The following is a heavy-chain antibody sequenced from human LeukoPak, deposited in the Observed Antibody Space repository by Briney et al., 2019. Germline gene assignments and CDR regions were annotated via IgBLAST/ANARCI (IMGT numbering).Heavy chain of an antibody. D-gene: IGHD5-12*01. CDR2: ISYDGSNK. V-gene: IGHV3-30*18. CDR3: AKGTGRGYDRYYYYGMDV. CDR1: GFTFSSYG. Sequence: GGSLRLSCATSGFTFSSYGMHWVRQAPGKGLEWVAVISYDGSNKYCADSVKGRFTISRDNSKNTLYLQMNSLRAEDTAVYYCAKGTGRGYDRYYYYGMDVWGQGTTVTVSS. J-gene: IGHJ6*02.